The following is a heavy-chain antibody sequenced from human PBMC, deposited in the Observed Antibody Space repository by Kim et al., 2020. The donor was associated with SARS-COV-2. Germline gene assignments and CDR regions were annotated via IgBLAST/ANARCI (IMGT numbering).Heavy chain of an antibody. J-gene: IGHJ4*02. CDR3: ARVGSSSRPFDS. Sequence: AQKLQGRVNMTTDTSTSTAYMELRSLRSDDTAVYYCARVGSSSRPFDSWGQGTLVTVSS. V-gene: IGHV1-18*01. D-gene: IGHD6-13*01.